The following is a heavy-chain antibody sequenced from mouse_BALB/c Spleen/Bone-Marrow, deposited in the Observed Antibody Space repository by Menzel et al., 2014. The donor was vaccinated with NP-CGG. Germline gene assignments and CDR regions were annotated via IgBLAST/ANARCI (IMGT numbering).Heavy chain of an antibody. Sequence: DVHLVESGGGLVQPGGSLKLSCAASGFDFSRYWVSWVRQAPGKGLEWIGEINPDSSTINYTPSLKDKFIISRDNAKNTLYLQKSKVRSEDTALYYCAREIPQGAMDYWGQGTSVTVSS. V-gene: IGHV4-1*02. CDR2: INPDSSTI. CDR1: GFDFSRYW. CDR3: AREIPQGAMDY. J-gene: IGHJ4*01.